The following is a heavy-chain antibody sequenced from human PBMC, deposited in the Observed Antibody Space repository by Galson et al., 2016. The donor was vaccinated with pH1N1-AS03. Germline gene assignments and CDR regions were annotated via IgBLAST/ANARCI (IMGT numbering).Heavy chain of an antibody. J-gene: IGHJ4*02. CDR3: TATYCSSRDYCYYY. Sequence: SLRLSCAASGFTFNNAWMSWVRPAPGKGLEWVGRIKSKTDGGTIDYAAPAKGRFTISRHDSIDTLFLQMSSLKTEDTAVYYCTATYCSSRDYCYYYWGQGTLVTVSS. CDR1: GFTFNNAW. D-gene: IGHD2-2*01. V-gene: IGHV3-15*01. CDR2: IKSKTDGGTI.